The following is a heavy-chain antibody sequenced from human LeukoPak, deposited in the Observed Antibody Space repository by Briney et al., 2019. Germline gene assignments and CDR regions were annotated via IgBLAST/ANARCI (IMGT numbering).Heavy chain of an antibody. CDR3: ARWSEQVLAFDI. CDR1: GASMNNYY. D-gene: IGHD1/OR15-1a*01. J-gene: IGHJ3*02. V-gene: IGHV4-59*01. CDR2: AHHSGT. Sequence: SETLSLTCSVSGASMNNYYWNWIRQPPGKGLEWIGFAHHSGTHYNPSLRSRVTASLDTPKNQVSLRLTSVTAADTAVYYCARWSEQVLAFDIWGQGTMVTVSS.